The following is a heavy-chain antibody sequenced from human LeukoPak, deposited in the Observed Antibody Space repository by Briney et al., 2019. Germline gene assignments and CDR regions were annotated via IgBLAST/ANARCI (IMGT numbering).Heavy chain of an antibody. J-gene: IGHJ4*02. V-gene: IGHV3-30-3*01. CDR2: ISYDGSNK. CDR3: ARDAGLWFGELSRNYNHPDY. Sequence: GGALRLSCAGSGFTFSSYAMPWGRQAPGKGPGGGAVISYDGSNKYYADSVKGRFTISRDNSKNTLYLQMNSLRAEDTAVYYCARDAGLWFGELSRNYNHPDYWGQGTLVTVSS. CDR1: GFTFSSYA. D-gene: IGHD3-10*01.